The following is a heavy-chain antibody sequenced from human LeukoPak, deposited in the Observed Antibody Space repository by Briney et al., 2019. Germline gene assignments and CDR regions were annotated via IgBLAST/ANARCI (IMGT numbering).Heavy chain of an antibody. V-gene: IGHV3-48*04. CDR1: GFTFSNAW. Sequence: GGSLRLSCTASGFTFSNAWMNWVRQAPGKGLEWVSYISSSGSTIYYADSVKGRFTIPRDNAKNSLYLQMNSLRAEDTAVYYCASEVEGIDYWGQGTLVTVSS. D-gene: IGHD2-15*01. CDR3: ASEVEGIDY. J-gene: IGHJ4*02. CDR2: ISSSGSTI.